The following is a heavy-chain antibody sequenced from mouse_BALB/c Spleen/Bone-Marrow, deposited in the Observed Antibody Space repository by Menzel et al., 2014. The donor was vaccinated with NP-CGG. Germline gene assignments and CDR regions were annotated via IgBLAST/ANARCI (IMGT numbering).Heavy chain of an antibody. CDR3: AIIGYQACFTY. D-gene: IGHD2-2*01. CDR2: ISPGTGNT. Sequence: QVQLQQSGTELMKPGASVKISCKATGYAFSTYWIQWIKQRPGHGLDWIGEISPGTGNTNNNEKFRGKATFTADASSNTAYMQLSSLTSEDSAVYFCAIIGYQACFTYWGQGTLVTVSP. CDR1: GYAFSTYW. J-gene: IGHJ3*01. V-gene: IGHV1-9*01.